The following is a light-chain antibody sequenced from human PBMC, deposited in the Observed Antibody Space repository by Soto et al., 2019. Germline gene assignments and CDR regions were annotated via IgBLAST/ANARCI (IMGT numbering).Light chain of an antibody. CDR3: SSYTSSHTRV. V-gene: IGLV2-14*01. Sequence: QSALTQPASVSGYPGQSITISCTGTSSDVGGYNYVSWYQQHPGKAPKLMVYDVSNRPSGVSNRFSGSKSGNTASLTISGLQAEDEADYYCSSYTSSHTRVFGTGTKLTVL. CDR1: SSDVGGYNY. CDR2: DVS. J-gene: IGLJ1*01.